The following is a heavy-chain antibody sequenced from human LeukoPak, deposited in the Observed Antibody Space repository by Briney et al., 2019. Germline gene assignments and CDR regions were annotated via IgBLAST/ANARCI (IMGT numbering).Heavy chain of an antibody. D-gene: IGHD1-26*01. V-gene: IGHV3-23*01. CDR1: GFTFTRYS. Sequence: GGSLRLSCAASGFTFTRYSMNWVRQAPGKGLEWVSTISGGGGSTYYADSVKGRFTISRDNSKNTLYLQVNSLRAEDTAVYYCAKGGKWDVTPFDYWGQGTLVTVSS. CDR3: AKGGKWDVTPFDY. CDR2: ISGGGGST. J-gene: IGHJ4*02.